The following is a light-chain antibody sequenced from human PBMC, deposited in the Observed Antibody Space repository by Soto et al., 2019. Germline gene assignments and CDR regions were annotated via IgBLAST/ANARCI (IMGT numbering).Light chain of an antibody. CDR1: NSHVGTYNL. J-gene: IGLJ1*01. Sequence: QSALTQPASVSGSPGQSITISCTGTNSHVGTYNLVSWYQQHPGKAPKLMTYEGTKRPSGVSNRFSGSNSGNTASLTISGLQAEDEADYYCYSYAGSGTYVFGTGTKLTVL. V-gene: IGLV2-23*01. CDR2: EGT. CDR3: YSYAGSGTYV.